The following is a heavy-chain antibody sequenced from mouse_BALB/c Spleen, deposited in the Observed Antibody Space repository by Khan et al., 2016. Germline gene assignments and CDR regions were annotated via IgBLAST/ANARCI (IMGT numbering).Heavy chain of an antibody. J-gene: IGHJ3*01. CDR2: INTETGEP. V-gene: IGHV9-2-1*01. Sequence: QIQLVQSGPELKKPGETVKISCKASGYTFTDYSMHWVKQAPGKGLKWMGWINTETGEPTYADDFKGRFAFSLETSASTAYLQINNLKNEDTATXFCARIPLITTATAYWGQGTLVTVSA. D-gene: IGHD1-2*01. CDR3: ARIPLITTATAY. CDR1: GYTFTDYS.